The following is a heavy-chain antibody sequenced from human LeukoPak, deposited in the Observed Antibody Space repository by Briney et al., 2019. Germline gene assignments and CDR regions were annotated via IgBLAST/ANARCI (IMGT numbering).Heavy chain of an antibody. Sequence: GASVQVSCQASGYTFTSYYMHWVRQAPGQGLEWMGIINPSGGSTSYAQKFQGRVTMTRDTSSSTVYMELSSLRSEDTAVYYCASISGVYTFDYWGQGTLVTVSS. V-gene: IGHV1-46*01. D-gene: IGHD2-8*01. CDR3: ASISGVYTFDY. CDR1: GYTFTSYY. CDR2: INPSGGST. J-gene: IGHJ4*02.